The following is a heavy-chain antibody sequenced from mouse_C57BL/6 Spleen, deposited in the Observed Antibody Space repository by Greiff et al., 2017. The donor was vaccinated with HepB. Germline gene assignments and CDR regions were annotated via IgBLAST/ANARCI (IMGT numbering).Heavy chain of an antibody. J-gene: IGHJ1*03. CDR1: GFSLTSYG. D-gene: IGHD1-1*01. CDR3: DRNPPYYYGSRGWYVDV. V-gene: IGHV2-2*01. Sequence: VQLLQSGPGLVQPSQSLSITCTVSGFSLTSYGVHWVRQSPGKGLEWLGVIWSGGSTDYNAAFISRQSISNNNSKSQVFFKMNSLQTDDTAIYYFDRNPPYYYGSRGWYVDVWGTGTTVTVSS. CDR2: IWSGGST.